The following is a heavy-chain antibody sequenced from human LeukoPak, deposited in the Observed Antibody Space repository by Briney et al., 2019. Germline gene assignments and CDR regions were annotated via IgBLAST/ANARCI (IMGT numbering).Heavy chain of an antibody. CDR2: IIPIFGTA. CDR1: GGTFSSYA. J-gene: IGHJ4*02. Sequence: ASVKVSCKASGGTFSSYAISWVRQAPGQGLEWMGRIIPIFGTANYAQKFQGRVTITTDESTSTAYMELSSLRSEDTAVYYCARSYYDSSGPFDYWGQGTLATVSS. D-gene: IGHD3-22*01. CDR3: ARSYYDSSGPFDY. V-gene: IGHV1-69*05.